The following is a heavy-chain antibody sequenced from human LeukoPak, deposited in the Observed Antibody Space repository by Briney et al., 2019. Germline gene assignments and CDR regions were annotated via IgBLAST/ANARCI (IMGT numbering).Heavy chain of an antibody. CDR3: AASRYGVAGATVDY. Sequence: SVKVSCKASGGTFSSYAISWVRQAPGQGLEWMGRIIPILGIANYAQKFQGRVTITADKSTSTAYMELSSLRSEDTAVYYCAASRYGVAGATVDYWGQGTLVTVSS. J-gene: IGHJ4*02. CDR1: GGTFSSYA. CDR2: IIPILGIA. D-gene: IGHD1-26*01. V-gene: IGHV1-69*04.